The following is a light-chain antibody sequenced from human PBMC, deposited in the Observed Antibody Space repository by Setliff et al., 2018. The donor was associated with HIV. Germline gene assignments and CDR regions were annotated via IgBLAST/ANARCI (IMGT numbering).Light chain of an antibody. CDR1: SSHVDDYKY. CDR3: MSSISLPTPEWV. CDR2: EVT. V-gene: IGLV2-14*01. Sequence: SALTQPATVSGSPGQSITISCTGTSSHVDDYKYVSWFKQHPGEAPKLLIYEVTNRPSGVSNRFSGSKSDNTASLTVSGLQAEDEADYYCMSSISLPTPEWVFGGGTKVTVL. J-gene: IGLJ2*01.